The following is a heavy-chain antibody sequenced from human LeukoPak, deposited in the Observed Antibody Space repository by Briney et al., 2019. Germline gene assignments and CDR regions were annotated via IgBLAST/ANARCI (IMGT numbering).Heavy chain of an antibody. J-gene: IGHJ4*02. D-gene: IGHD6-13*01. V-gene: IGHV4-31*03. CDR3: ARVLFGQQLVQFDY. CDR1: GGSISSGGYY. CDR2: IYYSGST. Sequence: SETLSLTCTVSGGSISSGGYYWSWIRQHPGKGLEWIGYIYYSGSTYYNPSLKSRVTISVDTSKNQFSLKLSSVTAADTAVYYCARVLFGQQLVQFDYWGQGTLVTVSS.